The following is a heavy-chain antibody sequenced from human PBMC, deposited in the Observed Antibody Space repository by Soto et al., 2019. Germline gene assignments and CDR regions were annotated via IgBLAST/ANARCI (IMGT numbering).Heavy chain of an antibody. CDR1: GFTFSSYA. CDR2: ISYDGSNK. D-gene: IGHD3-22*01. V-gene: IGHV3-30-3*01. J-gene: IGHJ6*02. Sequence: QVQLVESGGGVVQPGRSLRLSCAASGFTFSSYAMHWVRQAPSKGLEWVAVISYDGSNKYYADSVKGRFTISRDNSKHTLYLHMNSLRAEDTAVYYCAREGYYDSSGYLFPLLYYCYGMDVWGQGTTVTVSS. CDR3: AREGYYDSSGYLFPLLYYCYGMDV.